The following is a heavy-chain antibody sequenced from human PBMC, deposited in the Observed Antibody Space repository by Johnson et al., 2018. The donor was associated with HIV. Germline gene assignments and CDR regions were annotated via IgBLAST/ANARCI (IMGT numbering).Heavy chain of an antibody. Sequence: VQLVESGGGLVKPGGSLRLSCGPSGFTVTNAWMNWVRQAPGKGLEWVGRIKSKTDGGTTDYAAPVKGSFTISRDDSKTTVYLQMNSLKTGDTAVYYCARAVVGRGNAFDIWGQGTMVTVSS. J-gene: IGHJ3*02. V-gene: IGHV3-15*01. CDR2: IKSKTDGGTT. CDR3: ARAVVGRGNAFDI. CDR1: GFTVTNAW. D-gene: IGHD6-19*01.